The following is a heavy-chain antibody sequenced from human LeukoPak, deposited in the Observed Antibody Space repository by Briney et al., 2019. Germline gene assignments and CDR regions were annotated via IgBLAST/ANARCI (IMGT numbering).Heavy chain of an antibody. CDR1: GYTFTIYG. Sequence: ASVKVSCKASGYTFTIYGMSWVRQAPGQGLEWMGGIIPMFGTVKYAQKFQGRITITTDKSTSTVYMELSSLTSDDTALYYCARGGGWADGYSPIDFWGQGTLVSVSS. J-gene: IGHJ4*02. V-gene: IGHV1-69*05. D-gene: IGHD5-24*01. CDR2: IIPMFGTV. CDR3: ARGGGWADGYSPIDF.